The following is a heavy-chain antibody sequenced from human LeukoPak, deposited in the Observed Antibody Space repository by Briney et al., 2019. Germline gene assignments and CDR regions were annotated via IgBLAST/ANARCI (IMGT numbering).Heavy chain of an antibody. Sequence: GESLKISCKGSGYTFTNSWIAWVRQMPGKGLEWMGIVFPGDSETRYSPSFQGQVTISADKSISTAYLQWSSLNASDTAMYFCARQSRGRRAGYYYVPPDSWRQGTLVTVSS. CDR1: GYTFTNSW. CDR3: ARQSRGRRAGYYYVPPDS. D-gene: IGHD3-22*01. V-gene: IGHV5-51*01. CDR2: VFPGDSET. J-gene: IGHJ5*01.